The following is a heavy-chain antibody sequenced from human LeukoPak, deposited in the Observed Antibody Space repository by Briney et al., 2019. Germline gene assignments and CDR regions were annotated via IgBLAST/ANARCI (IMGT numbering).Heavy chain of an antibody. CDR2: INVHKGNT. J-gene: IGHJ4*02. CDR3: AREEYLSGSYVDD. V-gene: IGHV1-18*01. CDR1: GNIFNTYG. D-gene: IGHD3-10*01. Sequence: ASVNVSCKDSGNIFNTYGFSWVRQAPGQGLEWIGWINVHKGNTNYAQKLQGRVTMTADTSTSTVYMELRSLTSDDTAVYYCAREEYLSGSYVDDWGQGTLVTVSS.